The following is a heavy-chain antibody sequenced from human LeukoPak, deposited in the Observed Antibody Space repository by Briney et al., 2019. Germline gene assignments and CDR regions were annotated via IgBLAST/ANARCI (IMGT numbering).Heavy chain of an antibody. V-gene: IGHV1-69*04. D-gene: IGHD2-2*01. CDR1: GGTFSSYA. J-gene: IGHJ4*02. Sequence: GASVKVSCEASGGTFSSYAISWVRQAPGQGLEWMGRIIPILGIANYAQKFQGRVTMTTDTSTSTAYMELRSLRSDDTAVYYCARVPIVVVPAAPDHWGQGTLVTVSS. CDR2: IIPILGIA. CDR3: ARVPIVVVPAAPDH.